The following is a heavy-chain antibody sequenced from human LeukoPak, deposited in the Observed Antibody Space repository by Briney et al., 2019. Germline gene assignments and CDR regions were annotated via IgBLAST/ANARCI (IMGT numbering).Heavy chain of an antibody. J-gene: IGHJ4*02. CDR2: INPSGGST. CDR3: ARGRCSGGSCYSGDFDY. V-gene: IGHV1-46*01. Sequence: ASVKVSCKASEYSFTSYYMHWVRQAPGQGLEWMGIINPSGGSTSYAQKFQGRVTMTRDTSTSTVYMELSRLRSDDTAVYYCARGRCSGGSCYSGDFDYWGQGTLVTVSS. CDR1: EYSFTSYY. D-gene: IGHD2-15*01.